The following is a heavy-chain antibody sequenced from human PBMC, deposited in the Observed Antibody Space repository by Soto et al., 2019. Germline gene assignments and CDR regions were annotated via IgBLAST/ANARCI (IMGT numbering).Heavy chain of an antibody. CDR2: ISSSSSTI. J-gene: IGHJ2*01. Sequence: GGSLRLSCAASGFTFSSYSMNWVRQAPGKGLEWVSYISSSSSTIYYADSVKGRFTISRDNAKNSLYLQMNSLRDEDTAVYYCARDSSVDTAMVPLWDFDLWGRGTLVTVSS. CDR1: GFTFSSYS. D-gene: IGHD5-18*01. V-gene: IGHV3-48*02. CDR3: ARDSSVDTAMVPLWDFDL.